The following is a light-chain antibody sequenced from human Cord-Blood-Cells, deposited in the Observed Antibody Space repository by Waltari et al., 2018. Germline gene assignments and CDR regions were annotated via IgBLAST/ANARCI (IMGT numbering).Light chain of an antibody. CDR1: QSVSSY. CDR3: QQRSNWLT. Sequence: IVLTQSLATLSLSPRERATLACRASQSVSSYLAWYQQKPGQAPRLLIYDASNRATGIPTRFSGSGSGTDFTLTISSLEPEDFAVYYCQQRSNWLTFGGGTKVEIK. CDR2: DAS. V-gene: IGKV3-11*01. J-gene: IGKJ4*01.